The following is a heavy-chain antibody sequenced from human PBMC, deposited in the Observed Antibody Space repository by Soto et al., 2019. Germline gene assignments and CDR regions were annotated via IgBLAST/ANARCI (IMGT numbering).Heavy chain of an antibody. V-gene: IGHV1-69*01. CDR3: AKDRGADPVLVAREPFHL. J-gene: IGHJ5*02. CDR1: GGTFSNFA. CDR2: IIPIFATL. D-gene: IGHD3-3*02. Sequence: QLQLVQSGAEVKRPGSSVKVSCEASGGTFSNFAISWVRQAPGQGLEWMGGIIPIFATLRYAQKFQGRVTITADESTRTLYMELRSLTSDETAVYYCAKDRGADPVLVAREPFHLWGQGTLVTVSS.